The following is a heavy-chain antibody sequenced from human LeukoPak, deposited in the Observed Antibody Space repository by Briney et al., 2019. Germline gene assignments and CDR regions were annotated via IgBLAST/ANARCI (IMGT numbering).Heavy chain of an antibody. CDR1: GFTFSSYG. CDR3: ARELPPVVNLYFDS. Sequence: PGRSLRLSCEASGFTFSSYGMHWVRQAPGKGLEWVAVIWYDGSDKYYADSVKGRFSISRDNSKNTLYLQMNSLRAEDTAVYYCARELPPVVNLYFDSWGQGTLVTVSS. D-gene: IGHD3-22*01. CDR2: IWYDGSDK. J-gene: IGHJ4*02. V-gene: IGHV3-33*01.